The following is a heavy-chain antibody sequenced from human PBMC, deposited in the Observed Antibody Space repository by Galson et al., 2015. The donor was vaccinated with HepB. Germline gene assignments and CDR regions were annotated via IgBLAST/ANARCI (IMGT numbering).Heavy chain of an antibody. D-gene: IGHD6-19*01. CDR1: GFTFSSYG. V-gene: IGHV3-30*18. CDR2: ISYDGSNK. CDR3: AKDLAGYIAVAGPFDY. Sequence: SLRLSCAASGFTFSSYGMHWVRQAPGKGLEWVAVISYDGSNKYYADSVKGRFTMSRDNSKNTLYLQMNSLRAEDTAVYYCAKDLAGYIAVAGPFDYWGQGTLVTVSS. J-gene: IGHJ4*02.